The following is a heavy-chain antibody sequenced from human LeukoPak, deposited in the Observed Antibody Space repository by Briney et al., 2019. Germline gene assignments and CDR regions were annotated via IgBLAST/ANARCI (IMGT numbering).Heavy chain of an antibody. CDR2: INPNSGVT. CDR3: ASYYSGRTLDY. J-gene: IGHJ4*02. D-gene: IGHD1-26*01. V-gene: IGHV1-2*02. Sequence: ASVKVSCKASGYTFTGYYMHWVRQAPGQGLEWMGWINPNSGVTNYAQKFQGRVTVTRDTSISTAYMDLSKLRSDDTAVYYCASYYSGRTLDYWGQGTLVTVSS. CDR1: GYTFTGYY.